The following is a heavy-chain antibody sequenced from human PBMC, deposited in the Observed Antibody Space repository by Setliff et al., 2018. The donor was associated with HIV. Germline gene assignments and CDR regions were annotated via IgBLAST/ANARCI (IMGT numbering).Heavy chain of an antibody. CDR2: IYTSGST. Sequence: PSETLSLTCTVSGGSLNTYYWTWIRQPAGKGLEWIGRIYTSGSTNYNPSLKSRLTMSVEMSKNQLSLKLSSVTAADTAVYYRARGGGFSDYDPYYYYYMDVWGKGTTVTVSS. CDR3: ARGGGFSDYDPYYYYYMDV. J-gene: IGHJ6*03. V-gene: IGHV4-4*07. CDR1: GGSLNTYY. D-gene: IGHD5-12*01.